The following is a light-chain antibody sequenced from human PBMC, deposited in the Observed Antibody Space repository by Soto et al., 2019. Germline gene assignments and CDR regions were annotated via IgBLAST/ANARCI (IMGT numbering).Light chain of an antibody. Sequence: DLQMTQSPSSLSASVGDRVTITCRASQNIHNYLSWYQQKPGKAPRLLIYAASKLQSGVPLRFSGSGSGTLFTLTIGSLQPEDCAVYYCQQSYVTPPITFGGGTKVEIK. CDR3: QQSYVTPPIT. J-gene: IGKJ4*01. CDR2: AAS. CDR1: QNIHNY. V-gene: IGKV1-39*01.